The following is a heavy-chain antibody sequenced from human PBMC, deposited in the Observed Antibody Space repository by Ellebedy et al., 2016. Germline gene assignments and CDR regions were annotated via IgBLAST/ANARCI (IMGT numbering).Heavy chain of an antibody. J-gene: IGHJ4*02. CDR2: SYYSGAT. Sequence: SETLSLTXTVSGASIRSYYWSWIRQPPGKGLEWIGNSYYSGATNYNPSLKSRLTMSVDTSKNHFSLELSSVTAADTALYYCASLTIPGGSDSWGQGTLVTVSS. CDR1: GASIRSYY. D-gene: IGHD3-3*01. V-gene: IGHV4-59*08. CDR3: ASLTIPGGSDS.